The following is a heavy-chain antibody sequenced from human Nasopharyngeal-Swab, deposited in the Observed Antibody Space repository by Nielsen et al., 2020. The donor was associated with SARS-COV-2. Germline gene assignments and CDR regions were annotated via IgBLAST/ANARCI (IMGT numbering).Heavy chain of an antibody. CDR3: ARAIYCSSTSCFGFDY. CDR1: GFTFSSYG. J-gene: IGHJ4*02. V-gene: IGHV3-30*03. CDR2: ISYDGSNK. D-gene: IGHD2-2*01. Sequence: GGSLRLSCAASGFTFSSYGMHWVRQAPGKGLEWVAVISYDGSNKYYADSVKGRFTISRDNSKNTLYLQMNSLRAEDTAVYYCARAIYCSSTSCFGFDYWGQGTLVTVSS.